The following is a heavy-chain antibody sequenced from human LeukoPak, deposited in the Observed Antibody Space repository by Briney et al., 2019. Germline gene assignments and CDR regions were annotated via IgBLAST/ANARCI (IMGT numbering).Heavy chain of an antibody. CDR3: ARDGYFDC. J-gene: IGHJ4*02. CDR1: RYTFTGYY. CDR2: ISAHNGNI. Sequence: ASVKVSCKASRYTFTGYYMHWVRQAPGQGLEWMGWISAHNGNINYAQKLQGRVTMTKDTSTNTAYMELRSLTSDDTAVYYCARDGYFDCWGQGTLVTVSS. V-gene: IGHV1-18*04.